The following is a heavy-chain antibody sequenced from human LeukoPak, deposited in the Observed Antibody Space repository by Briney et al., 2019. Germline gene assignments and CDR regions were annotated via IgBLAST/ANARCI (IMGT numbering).Heavy chain of an antibody. Sequence: GGSLRLSCAASGFTFSSYAMSWARQAPGKGLEWVSAVDTSGGSTYYSDSVKGRFTISRDNFKNTLYLQMNSLRAEDTARYYCAKYCTSTNCYGAFDIWGQGTMATVSS. CDR2: VDTSGGST. D-gene: IGHD2-2*01. J-gene: IGHJ3*02. CDR1: GFTFSSYA. CDR3: AKYCTSTNCYGAFDI. V-gene: IGHV3-23*01.